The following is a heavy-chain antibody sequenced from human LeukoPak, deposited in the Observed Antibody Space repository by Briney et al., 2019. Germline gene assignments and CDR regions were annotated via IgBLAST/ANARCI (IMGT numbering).Heavy chain of an antibody. CDR1: GFTFSTYD. V-gene: IGHV3-13*01. J-gene: IGHJ5*02. CDR2: IGTAGDS. Sequence: PGGSLRLSCAASGFTFSTYDMHWVRQAPGKGLEWVSAIGTAGDSFYPDSVKGRFTMSRENARNSVYLQMNRLRAEDTAVYYCVRGCMFCRWITYFDPWGQGTLVTVSS. CDR3: VRGCMFCRWITYFDP. D-gene: IGHD2-8*01.